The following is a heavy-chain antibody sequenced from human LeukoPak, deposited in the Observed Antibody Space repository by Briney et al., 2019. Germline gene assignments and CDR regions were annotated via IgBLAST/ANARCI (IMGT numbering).Heavy chain of an antibody. V-gene: IGHV4-59*01. CDR3: ARQDTSGYYLDY. CDR2: IYYSGSA. D-gene: IGHD3-22*01. J-gene: IGHJ4*02. CDR1: GDSISSYY. Sequence: SETLSLTCTVSGDSISSYYWSWLRQPPGKGLEWIGYIYYSGSANYNPSLKSRVTIAVDTSKTQFSLKLSSVTAADTAVYYCARQDTSGYYLDYWGQGTLVTVSS.